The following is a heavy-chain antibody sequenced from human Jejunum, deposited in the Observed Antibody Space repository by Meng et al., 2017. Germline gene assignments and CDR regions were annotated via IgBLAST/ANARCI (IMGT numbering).Heavy chain of an antibody. J-gene: IGHJ4*02. CDR1: GDCGSSPGAA. V-gene: IGHV6-1*01. D-gene: IGHD1/OR15-1a*01. CDR2: TYYRSKWYN. Sequence: VHLQQAGPGLGNPSQTLALPWVTSGDCGSSPGAAWIWSRQSPSRGLEWLGRTYYRSKWYNDYAVSVKGRIAINPDTSKNQFFLQLNSVTPEDTAVYYCARDYGTSRPFEYWGQGILVTVSS. CDR3: ARDYGTSRPFEY.